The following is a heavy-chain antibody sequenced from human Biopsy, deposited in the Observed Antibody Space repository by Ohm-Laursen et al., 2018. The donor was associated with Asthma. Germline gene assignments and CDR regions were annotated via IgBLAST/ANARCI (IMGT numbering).Heavy chain of an antibody. CDR3: ARTTYGDDGFDP. V-gene: IGHV4-31*03. D-gene: IGHD4-17*01. Sequence: SETLSLTCTVSGGSINIGDYYWSWIRQHLVKGLEWIGYIYYSGSTYYNPSLKSRVSISLDTSKNQFSLSLTSVTAADTAVYYCARTTYGDDGFDPWGQGTLVTVSS. CDR2: IYYSGST. CDR1: GGSINIGDYY. J-gene: IGHJ5*02.